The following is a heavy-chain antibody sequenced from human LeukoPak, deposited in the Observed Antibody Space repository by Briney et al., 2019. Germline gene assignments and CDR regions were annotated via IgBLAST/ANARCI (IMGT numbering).Heavy chain of an antibody. Sequence: GGSLRLSCAASGFTFSSYAMHWVRQAPGKGLEWVAVISYDGSNKYYADSVKGRFTISRDNSKNTLYLQMNSLRVEDTAVYYCAKGLAPYYQLHQDWGQGTLVTVSS. CDR3: AKGLAPYYQLHQD. J-gene: IGHJ4*02. CDR1: GFTFSSYA. D-gene: IGHD2-2*01. V-gene: IGHV3-30-3*01. CDR2: ISYDGSNK.